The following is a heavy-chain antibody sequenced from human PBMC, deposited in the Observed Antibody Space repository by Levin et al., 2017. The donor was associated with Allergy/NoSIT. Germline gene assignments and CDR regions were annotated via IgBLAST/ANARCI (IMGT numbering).Heavy chain of an antibody. D-gene: IGHD2-15*01. J-gene: IGHJ4*02. V-gene: IGHV3-7*01. CDR3: AKKLGGGSSFDY. Sequence: GASVKVSCGATGFTFSNFWMSWVRQAPGKGLEWVATIKQDGSEQYYADSLRGRFLISRDNAKNSVFLLLNSARVEDTAVYYCAKKLGGGSSFDYWGQGNLVTVSS. CDR1: GFTFSNFW. CDR2: IKQDGSEQ.